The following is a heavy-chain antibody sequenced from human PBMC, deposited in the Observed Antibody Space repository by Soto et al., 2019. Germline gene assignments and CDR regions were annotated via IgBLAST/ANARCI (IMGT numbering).Heavy chain of an antibody. CDR2: IYFSGST. J-gene: IGHJ5*02. CDR1: GDSVSSASFY. Sequence: SETLSLTCTVSGDSVSSASFYWIWIRQAPGKGLEWIGFIYFSGSTNYNPSLKSRVTMSLDTSKNQFSLNLSSVTPADTAVYYCARVKSGRNWFDPWGQGTLVTVSS. D-gene: IGHD5-12*01. CDR3: ARVKSGRNWFDP. V-gene: IGHV4-61*01.